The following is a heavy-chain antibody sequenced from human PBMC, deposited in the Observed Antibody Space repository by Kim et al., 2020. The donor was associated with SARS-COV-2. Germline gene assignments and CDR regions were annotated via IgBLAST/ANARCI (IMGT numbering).Heavy chain of an antibody. V-gene: IGHV4-61*02. CDR2: IYTSGST. CDR3: ASASYSDSGGSLDY. D-gene: IGHD3-22*01. J-gene: IGHJ4*02. Sequence: SETLSLTCTLSGGSITSSSYYWSWMRQPAGQGLEWIGRIYTSGSTNYNPSLKIRVAISVDSSKNQFSLKLTSVTAADTGVYYCASASYSDSGGSLDYWGQGTPVTVAP. CDR1: GGSITSSSYY.